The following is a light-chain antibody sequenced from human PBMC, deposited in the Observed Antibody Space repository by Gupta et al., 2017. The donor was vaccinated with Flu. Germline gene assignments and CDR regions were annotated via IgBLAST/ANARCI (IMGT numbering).Light chain of an antibody. V-gene: IGKV3-15*01. CDR2: GAS. Sequence: PAPLPSSPGERATLSGRASQSIAINLAWYQQKPGQAPRLPIYGASTRATGIPARFSGTGSGTEFTLAINILQSEDFAVYYCHQYYTRPETFGLGTKVEV. J-gene: IGKJ1*01. CDR3: HQYYTRPET. CDR1: QSIAIN.